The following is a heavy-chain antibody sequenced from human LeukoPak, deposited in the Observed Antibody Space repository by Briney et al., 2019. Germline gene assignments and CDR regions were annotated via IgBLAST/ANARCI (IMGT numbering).Heavy chain of an antibody. CDR2: INPNSGGT. CDR1: GYTFTVYY. V-gene: IGHV1-2*02. Sequence: ASVKVSCKASGYTFTVYYMHWVRQPPGQGIELMGWINPNSGGTNYAQKFQGRVTMTRDTSISTAYMELRRLRSDDTAVYYCARDFFHGHCSGLSCFLLDYWGQGSLVTVSS. CDR3: ARDFFHGHCSGLSCFLLDY. D-gene: IGHD2-15*01. J-gene: IGHJ4*02.